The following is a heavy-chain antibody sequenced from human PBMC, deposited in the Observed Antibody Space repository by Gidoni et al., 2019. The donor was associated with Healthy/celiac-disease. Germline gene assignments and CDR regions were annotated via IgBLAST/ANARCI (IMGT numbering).Heavy chain of an antibody. CDR1: GFTFSSYE. J-gene: IGHJ3*02. D-gene: IGHD3-22*01. V-gene: IGHV3-48*03. Sequence: EVQLVESGGGLVQPGGSLRLSCAASGFTFSSYEMNWVRQAPGKGLEWVSYISSSGSTIYYADSVKGRFTISRDNAKNSLYLQMNSLRAEDTAVYYCARRPNYYDSSGYYYPTDAFDIWGQGTMVTVSS. CDR3: ARRPNYYDSSGYYYPTDAFDI. CDR2: ISSSGSTI.